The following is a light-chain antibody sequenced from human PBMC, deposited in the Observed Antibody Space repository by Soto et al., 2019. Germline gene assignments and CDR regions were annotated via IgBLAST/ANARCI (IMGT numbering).Light chain of an antibody. CDR3: QQRSNWPPWT. CDR2: GAS. Sequence: EIVMTQSPATLSVSPGERATLSCRASQSVSSNLAWYQQKPGQAPRLLIYGASTRATGIPARFSGSGSGTDFTLTISSLEPEDFAVYYCQQRSNWPPWTFGQGTKVAIK. J-gene: IGKJ1*01. V-gene: IGKV3-11*01. CDR1: QSVSSN.